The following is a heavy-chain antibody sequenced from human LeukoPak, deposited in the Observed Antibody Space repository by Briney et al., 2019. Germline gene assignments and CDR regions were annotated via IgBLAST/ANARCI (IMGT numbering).Heavy chain of an antibody. CDR2: IWYDGSNK. CDR1: GFTFSSYG. CDR3: ARALPRTPGYYYGMDV. V-gene: IGHV3-33*01. J-gene: IGHJ6*04. D-gene: IGHD4-23*01. Sequence: QPGRSLRLSCAASGFTFSSYGMHWVRQAPGEGLEWVAVIWYDGSNKYYADSVKGRFTISRDNSKNTLYLQMNSLRAEDTAVYYCARALPRTPGYYYGMDVWGKGTTVTVSS.